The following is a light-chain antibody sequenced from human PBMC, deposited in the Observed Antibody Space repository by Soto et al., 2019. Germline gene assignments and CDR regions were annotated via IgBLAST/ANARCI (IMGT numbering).Light chain of an antibody. CDR1: QGITNY. J-gene: IGKJ5*01. V-gene: IGKV1-9*01. CDR2: EAS. CDR3: QQLYTLPFT. Sequence: DIQMTQSPSSLSASVGDRVTITCRASQGITNYLAWYQQKPGKAPKLLIYEASTLQSGVPSRFSGSGSGTEFTLTISGLLPEDFAAYHCQQLYTLPFTFGQGTRLEIK.